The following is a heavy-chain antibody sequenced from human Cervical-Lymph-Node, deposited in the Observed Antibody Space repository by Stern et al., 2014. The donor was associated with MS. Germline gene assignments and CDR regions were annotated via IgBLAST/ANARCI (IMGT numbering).Heavy chain of an antibody. CDR1: GFTFDSYA. CDR2: ISYDGDNK. V-gene: IGHV3-30-3*01. Sequence: VQLVQSGGGVVQPGRSLRLSCAASGFTFDSYAMHWVRQTPGKGLEWVALISYDGDNKYYPDSVKGRFTISRDNSKNALYLLMNSLRPEDTALYYCARERFSRSSRLFDYWGQGALVTVTS. CDR3: ARERFSRSSRLFDY. D-gene: IGHD6-6*01. J-gene: IGHJ4*02.